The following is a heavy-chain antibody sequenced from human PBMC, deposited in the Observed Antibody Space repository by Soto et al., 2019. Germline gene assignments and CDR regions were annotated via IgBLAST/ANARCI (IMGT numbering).Heavy chain of an antibody. Sequence: ASVKVSCKASGYTFTGYYIHWVRQAPGQGLEWMGWINPNSGGTNYAQKFQGRVTMTRDTSISTAYMELSRLRSDDTAVYYCAREEVPAAYYYYGMDVWGQGTTVTVSS. CDR3: AREEVPAAYYYYGMDV. CDR2: INPNSGGT. V-gene: IGHV1-2*02. J-gene: IGHJ6*02. CDR1: GYTFTGYY. D-gene: IGHD2-2*01.